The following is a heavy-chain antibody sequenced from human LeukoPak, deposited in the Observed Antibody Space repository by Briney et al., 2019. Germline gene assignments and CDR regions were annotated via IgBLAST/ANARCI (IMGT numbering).Heavy chain of an antibody. J-gene: IGHJ2*01. V-gene: IGHV4-61*02. CDR2: IYTSGST. CDR1: GGSISSGSYY. CDR3: ARDHDRKNWYFDL. Sequence: PSQTLSLTCTVSGGSISSGSYYGSWIRQPAGKGLEWIGRIYTSGSTNYNPSLKSRVTMSVDTSKNQFSLKLSSVTAADTAVYYCARDHDRKNWYFDLWGRGTLVTVSS. D-gene: IGHD1-1*01.